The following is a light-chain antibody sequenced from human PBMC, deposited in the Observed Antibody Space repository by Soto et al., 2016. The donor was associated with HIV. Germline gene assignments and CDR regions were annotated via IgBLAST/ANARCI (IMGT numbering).Light chain of an antibody. J-gene: IGLJ2*01. CDR1: SLRSYD. CDR2: GRD. Sequence: SSELTQDPAVSVALGQTVTITCQTDSLRSYDASWFQQKPGQAPLLVIYGRDSRPSEIPDRFSGSSSGNTASLTITGAQAEDEADYYCDSRDSTNKYVIFGGGTKLTVL. CDR3: DSRDSTNKYVI. V-gene: IGLV3-19*01.